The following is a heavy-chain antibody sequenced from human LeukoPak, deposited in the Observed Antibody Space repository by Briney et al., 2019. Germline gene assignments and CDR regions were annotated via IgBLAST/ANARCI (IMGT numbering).Heavy chain of an antibody. CDR1: RFTFSTYA. CDR3: ARVNVDIVATIDRRAGYYYYMDV. J-gene: IGHJ6*03. CDR2: ISSSSTI. D-gene: IGHD5-12*01. Sequence: GGPLRLSCAASRFTFSTYAMNWVRQAPGKALEWVSYISSSSTIYYADSVKGRFTISRDNAKNSLYLQMNSLRAEDTAVYYCARVNVDIVATIDRRAGYYYYMDVWGKGTTVTVSS. V-gene: IGHV3-48*01.